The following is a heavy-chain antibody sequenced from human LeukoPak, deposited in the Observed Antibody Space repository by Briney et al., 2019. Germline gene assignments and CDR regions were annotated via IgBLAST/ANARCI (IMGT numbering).Heavy chain of an antibody. CDR3: ARGSPGH. V-gene: IGHV3-48*03. J-gene: IGHJ4*02. CDR1: GFTFSNYE. CDR2: ITSSGNTI. Sequence: GGSLRLSRAASGFTFSNYEMNWVRQAPGKGLEWVSYITSSGNTIYYANSVKGRFTISRDNAKNSLYLQMNSLRAEDTAVYYCARGSPGHWGQGTLVTVSS.